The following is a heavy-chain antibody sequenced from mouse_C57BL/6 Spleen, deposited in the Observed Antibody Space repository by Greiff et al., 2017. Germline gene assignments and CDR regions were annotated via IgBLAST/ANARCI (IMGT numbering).Heavy chain of an antibody. J-gene: IGHJ4*01. CDR3: ARWGDAMDY. Sequence: VQLKESGPELVKPGASVKIPCKASGYTFTDYNMGWVKQSHGKSLEWIGDINPNNGGTIYNQKFKGKATLTVDKSSSTAYMELRSLTSEDTAVYYCARWGDAMDYWGQGTSVTVSS. V-gene: IGHV1-18*01. CDR2: INPNNGGT. CDR1: GYTFTDYN.